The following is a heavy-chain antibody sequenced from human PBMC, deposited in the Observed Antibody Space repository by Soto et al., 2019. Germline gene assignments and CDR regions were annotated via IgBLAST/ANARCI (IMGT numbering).Heavy chain of an antibody. Sequence: ASVKVSCKASGYTFTSYGISWVRQAPGQGLEWMGWINAYNGNTKYAQKLQGRVTITRDTSASTAYMELSSLRSEDTAVYYCARDRVRGVPYDYYYYYMDVWGKGTTVTVSS. J-gene: IGHJ6*03. CDR2: INAYNGNT. CDR1: GYTFTSYG. V-gene: IGHV1-18*01. D-gene: IGHD3-10*01. CDR3: ARDRVRGVPYDYYYYYMDV.